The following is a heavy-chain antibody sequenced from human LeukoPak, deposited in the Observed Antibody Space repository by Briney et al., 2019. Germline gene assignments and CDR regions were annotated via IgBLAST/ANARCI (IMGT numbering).Heavy chain of an antibody. D-gene: IGHD6-13*01. CDR1: GFTFSSYA. J-gene: IGHJ3*02. V-gene: IGHV3-30*04. CDR3: ARDRYIIAARSDAFDI. Sequence: GGSLRLSCAASGFTFSSYAMHWVRQAPGKGLEWVAVISYGGSNKYYADSVKGRFTISRDNSKNTLYLQMNSLRAEGTAVYYCARDRYIIAARSDAFDIWGQGTMVTVSS. CDR2: ISYGGSNK.